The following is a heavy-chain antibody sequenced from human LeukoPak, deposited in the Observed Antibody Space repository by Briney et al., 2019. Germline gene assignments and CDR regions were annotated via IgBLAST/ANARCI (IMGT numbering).Heavy chain of an antibody. CDR1: GCSFTSYW. Sequence: GESLKISCKGSGCSFTSYWINWVRQMPGKGLEWMGRIDPSDSYTTYSPSFQGHVTISVDKSISTAYLQWSSLRASDTAMYYCARPSGYDLAYWGQGTLVTVSS. V-gene: IGHV5-10-1*01. J-gene: IGHJ4*02. CDR2: IDPSDSYT. D-gene: IGHD5-12*01. CDR3: ARPSGYDLAY.